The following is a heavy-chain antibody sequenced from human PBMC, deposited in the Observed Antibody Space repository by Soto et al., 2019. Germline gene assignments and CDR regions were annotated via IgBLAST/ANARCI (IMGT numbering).Heavy chain of an antibody. CDR3: AREGYFVLPGMDV. CDR1: GGSISSGDYY. CDR2: IYYSGST. Sequence: SETLSLTCTVSGGSISSGDYYWSWIRQPPGKGLEWIGYIYYSGSTYYNPSLKSRVTISVDTTKNQFSLKLSSVTAADTAVYYCAREGYFVLPGMDVWGQGTTVTVSS. J-gene: IGHJ6*02. V-gene: IGHV4-30-4*01. D-gene: IGHD3-9*01.